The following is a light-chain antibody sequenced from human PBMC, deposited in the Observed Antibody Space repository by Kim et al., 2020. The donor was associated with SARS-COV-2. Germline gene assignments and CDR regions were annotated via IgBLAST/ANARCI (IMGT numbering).Light chain of an antibody. CDR2: LGS. CDR1: QSLLHYNGHNY. V-gene: IGKV2-28*01. CDR3: MQSLQTPIT. J-gene: IGKJ3*01. Sequence: DIVMTQSPLSLAVTPGEPASISCRSSQSLLHYNGHNYLDWYLQKPGQSPQLLIYLGSNRASGVPDRFSGSGSGTDFTLKISRVEAEDVGVYYCMQSLQTPITFGPGTKVDIK.